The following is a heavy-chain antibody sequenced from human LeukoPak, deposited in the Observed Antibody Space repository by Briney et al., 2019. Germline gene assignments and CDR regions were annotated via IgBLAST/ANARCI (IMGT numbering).Heavy chain of an antibody. CDR1: GFTFSSYA. D-gene: IGHD3-10*01. Sequence: PGGSLRLSCAAPGFTFSSYAMHWVRQAPGKGLEWVAVISYDGSNKYYADSVKGRFTISRDNSKNTLYLQMNSLRAEDTAVYYCARDFHPILLWFGRGPFDYWGQGTLVTVSS. CDR3: ARDFHPILLWFGRGPFDY. J-gene: IGHJ4*02. CDR2: ISYDGSNK. V-gene: IGHV3-30*04.